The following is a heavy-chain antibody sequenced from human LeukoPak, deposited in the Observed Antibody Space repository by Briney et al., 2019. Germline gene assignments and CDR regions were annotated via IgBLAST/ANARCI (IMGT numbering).Heavy chain of an antibody. CDR2: ISYSGST. CDR3: VRYYHSSGFSHWFDP. D-gene: IGHD3-22*01. J-gene: IGHJ5*02. V-gene: IGHV4-30-4*01. Sequence: SETLSLTCSVSGASFSSDDYYWGWIRQPPGQGLEWIAYISYSGSTYYNPSLKSRITISIDMSKNQFSLKLSSVTAADTAVYYCVRYYHSSGFSHWFDPWGQGTLVTVSS. CDR1: GASFSSDDYY.